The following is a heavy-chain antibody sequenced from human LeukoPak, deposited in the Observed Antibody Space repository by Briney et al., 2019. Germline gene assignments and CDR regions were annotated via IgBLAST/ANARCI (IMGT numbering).Heavy chain of an antibody. D-gene: IGHD1-26*01. Sequence: GGSLRLSCAASGFTFSSYGMHWVRHAPGEGLGWVAVIWYDGSNKYYADSVKGRFTISRDNSKNTLYLQMNSLRSEDTAVYYCASGETGSYNPTGYFDYWGQGTLVTVSS. V-gene: IGHV3-33*01. J-gene: IGHJ4*02. CDR3: ASGETGSYNPTGYFDY. CDR1: GFTFSSYG. CDR2: IWYDGSNK.